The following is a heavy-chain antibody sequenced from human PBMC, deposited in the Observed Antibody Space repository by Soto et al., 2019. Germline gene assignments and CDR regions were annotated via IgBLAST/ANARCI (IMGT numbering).Heavy chain of an antibody. CDR1: GYTFTGYY. V-gene: IGHV1-18*03. CDR2: ISAYNGNT. J-gene: IGHJ4*02. CDR3: ARARATIAAAAIFDC. D-gene: IGHD6-13*01. Sequence: GASVKVSCKASGYTFTGYYMHWVRQAPGQGLEWMGWISAYNGNTNYAQKLQGRVTMTTDTSTSTAYMELRSLSSDDMALYYCARARATIAAAAIFDCWGQGTLVTVSS.